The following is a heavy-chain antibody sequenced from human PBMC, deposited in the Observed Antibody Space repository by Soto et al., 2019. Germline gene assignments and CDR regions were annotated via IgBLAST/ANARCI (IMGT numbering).Heavy chain of an antibody. D-gene: IGHD2-2*02. Sequence: RRILKKQGKGLEWIGYIYYSGSTNYNPSLKSRVTISVDTSKNQFSLKLSSVTAADTAVYYCAKKGYCSSTSCYTSWFDPWGQGTLVTVSS. J-gene: IGHJ5*02. V-gene: IGHV4-59*08. CDR3: AKKGYCSSTSCYTSWFDP. CDR2: IYYSGST.